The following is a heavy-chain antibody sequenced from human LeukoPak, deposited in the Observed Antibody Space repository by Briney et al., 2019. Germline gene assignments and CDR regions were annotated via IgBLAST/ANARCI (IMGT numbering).Heavy chain of an antibody. CDR3: ARLYYDSSGDDAFDI. J-gene: IGHJ3*02. V-gene: IGHV4-61*08. CDR2: IYYSGST. D-gene: IGHD3-22*01. CDR1: GGSISSGGYY. Sequence: PSETLSLTCTVSGGSISSGGYYWSWIRQPPGKGLEWIGYIYYSGSTNYNPSLESRVTISVDTSKNQFSLKLSSVTAADTAVYYCARLYYDSSGDDAFDIWGQGTMVTVSS.